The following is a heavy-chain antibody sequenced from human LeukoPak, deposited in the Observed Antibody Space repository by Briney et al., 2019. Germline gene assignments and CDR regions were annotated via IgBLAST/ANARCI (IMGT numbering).Heavy chain of an antibody. D-gene: IGHD2-15*01. CDR1: GFTFSSYG. Sequence: GGSLRLSCAASGFTFSSYGMHWVRQAPGKGLEWVAFIRYDGSNKYYADSVKGRFTISRDNSKNTLYLQMNSLRAEDTAVYYCAKTGRFGGSHQAMDYWGQGTLVTVSS. V-gene: IGHV3-30*02. CDR2: IRYDGSNK. J-gene: IGHJ4*02. CDR3: AKTGRFGGSHQAMDY.